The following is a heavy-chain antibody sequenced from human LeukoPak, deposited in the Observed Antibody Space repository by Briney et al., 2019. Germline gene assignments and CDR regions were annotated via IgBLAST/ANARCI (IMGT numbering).Heavy chain of an antibody. Sequence: GRSLRLSCAASGFTFSTYGMHWVRQAPGKGLEWVAVITNDGNYEKYADAVRGRFTISRDNSKNTLYLQMNSLSAEETAVYYCARDSITGDNSLDFWGRGTLVTVSS. CDR1: GFTFSTYG. V-gene: IGHV3-33*05. CDR3: ARDSITGDNSLDF. D-gene: IGHD7-27*01. CDR2: ITNDGNYE. J-gene: IGHJ4*02.